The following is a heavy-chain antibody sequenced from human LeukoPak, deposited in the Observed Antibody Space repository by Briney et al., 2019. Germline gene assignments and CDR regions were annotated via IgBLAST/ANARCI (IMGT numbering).Heavy chain of an antibody. CDR3: AILRIVATISNAFDI. D-gene: IGHD5-12*01. CDR1: GHTFTSYY. V-gene: IGHV1-46*01. J-gene: IGHJ3*02. CDR2: INPSGGST. Sequence: ASVKVSCKASGHTFTSYYMHWVRQAPGQGLEWMGIINPSGGSTSYAQKFQGRVTLTRDTSTSTVYMELSSLRSEDTAVYYCAILRIVATISNAFDIWGQGTMVTVSS.